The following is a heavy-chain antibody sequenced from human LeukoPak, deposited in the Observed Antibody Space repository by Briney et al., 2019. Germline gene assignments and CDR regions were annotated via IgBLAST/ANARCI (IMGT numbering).Heavy chain of an antibody. CDR3: AKDIKVGATPEAFDI. CDR2: ISWNSGSI. J-gene: IGHJ3*02. V-gene: IGHV3-9*01. CDR1: GFTFDDYA. D-gene: IGHD1-26*01. Sequence: GGSLRLSCVASGFTFDDYAMHWVRQAPGKGLEWVSGISWNSGSIGYADSVKGRFTISRDNAKNSLYLQMNSLRAEDTALYYCAKDIKVGATPEAFDIWGQGTMVTVSS.